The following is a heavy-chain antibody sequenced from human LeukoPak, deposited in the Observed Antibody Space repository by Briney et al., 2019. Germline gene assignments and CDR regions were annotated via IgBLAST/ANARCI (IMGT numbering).Heavy chain of an antibody. CDR1: GFTFSSYA. V-gene: IGHV3-23*01. CDR3: AKDKHYCSSTSCYLYYFDY. Sequence: PGRSLRLSCAASGFTFSSYAMHWVRQAPGKGLEWVSAISSGGSSTYYPDSVKGRFTISRDNSKNTLYLQMNSLRAEDTAVYYCAKDKHYCSSTSCYLYYFDYWGQGTLVTVSS. D-gene: IGHD2-2*01. CDR2: ISSGGSST. J-gene: IGHJ4*02.